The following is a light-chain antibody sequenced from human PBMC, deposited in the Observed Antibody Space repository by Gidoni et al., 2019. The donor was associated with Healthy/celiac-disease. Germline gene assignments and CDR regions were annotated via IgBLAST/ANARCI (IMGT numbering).Light chain of an antibody. J-gene: IGLJ3*02. CDR2: GNS. CDR1: SSNIGAGYD. V-gene: IGLV1-40*01. CDR3: QSYDSSLSGSKV. Sequence: QSVLTPPPSVSGAPGPRVTISCTGSSSNIGAGYDVHWYPKLPGPSPKLLIYGNSNRPSGVPDRVSGSKSGTSASLAITGLQAEDEADYYCQSYDSSLSGSKVFGGGTKLTVL.